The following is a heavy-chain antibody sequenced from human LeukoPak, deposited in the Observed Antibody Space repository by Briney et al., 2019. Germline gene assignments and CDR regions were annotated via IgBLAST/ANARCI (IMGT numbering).Heavy chain of an antibody. V-gene: IGHV3-33*01. Sequence: GRSLRLSCAASGFNFSTYGMHWVRQAPGKGLEWVAVIWYDGNNKYYAGSVKGRFTISRDNSKNTLSLQMDSLRVEDTAVYYCVGAYGDYLSYWGQGTLVTVST. D-gene: IGHD4-17*01. CDR1: GFNFSTYG. CDR2: IWYDGNNK. CDR3: VGAYGDYLSY. J-gene: IGHJ4*02.